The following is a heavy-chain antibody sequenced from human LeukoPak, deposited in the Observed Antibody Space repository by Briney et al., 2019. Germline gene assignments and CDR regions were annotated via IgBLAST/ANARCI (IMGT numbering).Heavy chain of an antibody. CDR3: ARADSGGYSYGAFDY. J-gene: IGHJ4*02. Sequence: ASVKVSCKASGGTFSSYAISWVRQAPGQGLEWMGGIIPIFGTANYAQKFQGRVTITADKSTSTAYMELSSLRSEDTAVYYCARADSGGYSYGAFDYWGQGTLVTVSS. D-gene: IGHD5-18*01. CDR2: IIPIFGTA. CDR1: GGTFSSYA. V-gene: IGHV1-69*06.